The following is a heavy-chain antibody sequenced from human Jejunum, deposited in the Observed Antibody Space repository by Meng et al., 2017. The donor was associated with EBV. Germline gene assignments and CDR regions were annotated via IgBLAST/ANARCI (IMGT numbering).Heavy chain of an antibody. CDR3: AREGLVGDLRYFDL. J-gene: IGHJ2*01. CDR2: INPNSGGA. Sequence: QGQLWQSGAEMKKPGASVKVSCKASAYTFAGYYMHWVRQAPGQGLEWMGRINPNSGGANYAQKFQGRVTMTRDTSISTAYMELSRLRSDDTAVYYCAREGLVGDLRYFDLWGRGTLVTVSS. D-gene: IGHD3-16*01. V-gene: IGHV1-2*06. CDR1: AYTFAGYY.